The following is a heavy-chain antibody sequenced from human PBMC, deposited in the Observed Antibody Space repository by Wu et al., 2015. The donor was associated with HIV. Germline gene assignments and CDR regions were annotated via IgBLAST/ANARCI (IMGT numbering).Heavy chain of an antibody. CDR2: IGPHNGNS. CDR1: GYTFTSYG. Sequence: QVHLVQSGGEVKKPGASVKVSCQTSGYTFTSYGISWFRQAPGHGLEWMGWIGPHNGNSNYAQDIQDRVTMTTDTSTNTAYMELSGLRSGDTAVYYCARAPYSLLYFYMDVWGTGTTVTVSS. J-gene: IGHJ6*03. CDR3: ARAPYSLLYFYMDV. V-gene: IGHV1-18*01. D-gene: IGHD5-18*01.